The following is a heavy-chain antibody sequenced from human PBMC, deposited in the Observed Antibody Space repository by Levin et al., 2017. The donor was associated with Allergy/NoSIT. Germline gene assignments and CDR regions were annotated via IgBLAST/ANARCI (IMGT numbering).Heavy chain of an antibody. CDR3: AKEGVSGYYNDESHFDY. V-gene: IGHV3-23*01. D-gene: IGHD3-9*01. CDR1: GFTFRNHA. Sequence: LSGGSLRLSCAASGFTFRNHAMSWLRQAPGEGLEWVSAIGGNGGSPNYADSVRGRFTISRDNFKNTLFLQMNTLRAEDTAVYFCAKEGVSGYYNDESHFDYGGVGTLVTVSS. CDR2: IGGNGGSP. J-gene: IGHJ4*02.